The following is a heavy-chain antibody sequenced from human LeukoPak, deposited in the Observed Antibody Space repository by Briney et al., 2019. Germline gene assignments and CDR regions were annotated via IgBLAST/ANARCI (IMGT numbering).Heavy chain of an antibody. Sequence: ASVKVSCKASGYTFTGYYIHRVRQAPGQGLECMGRINPNSGGTNYAQKFQGRVTMTRDTSISTAYMELSRLRSDDTAVYYCAREGEEGVTRFDIWGQGTMVTVSS. CDR1: GYTFTGYY. CDR3: AREGEEGVTRFDI. D-gene: IGHD3-16*01. CDR2: INPNSGGT. J-gene: IGHJ3*02. V-gene: IGHV1-2*06.